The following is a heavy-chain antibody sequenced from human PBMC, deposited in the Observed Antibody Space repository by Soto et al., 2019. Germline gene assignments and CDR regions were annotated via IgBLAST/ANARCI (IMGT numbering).Heavy chain of an antibody. CDR1: GGSISRGSYY. Sequence: PSDTLSLTCNVSGGSISRGSYYWSWIRQHPGKVLEWIGYKYNSGSTYYNPSLKSRFTISVDTSKNQFSLKLSSVTAVDTAVYYCGRGSGGRDAFDIWCQGTMVTVSS. D-gene: IGHD1-26*01. CDR2: KYNSGST. CDR3: GRGSGGRDAFDI. J-gene: IGHJ3*02. V-gene: IGHV4-31*03.